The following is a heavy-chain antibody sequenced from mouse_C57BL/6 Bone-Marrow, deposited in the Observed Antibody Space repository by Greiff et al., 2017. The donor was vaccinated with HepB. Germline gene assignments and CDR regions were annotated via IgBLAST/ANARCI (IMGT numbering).Heavy chain of an antibody. J-gene: IGHJ2*01. D-gene: IGHD2-13*01. CDR2: INPNYGIT. Sequence: EVQLQQSGPELVKPGASVKISCKASGYSFTDYNMNWVKQSNGKSLEWIGGINPNYGITSYNQKFKGKATLTVDQSSSTAYMQLNSLTSEDSAVYDGAKERPFYCGDGETTVFDYWGQGTTLTVAS. V-gene: IGHV1-39*01. CDR1: GYSFTDYN. CDR3: AKERPFYCGDGETTVFDY.